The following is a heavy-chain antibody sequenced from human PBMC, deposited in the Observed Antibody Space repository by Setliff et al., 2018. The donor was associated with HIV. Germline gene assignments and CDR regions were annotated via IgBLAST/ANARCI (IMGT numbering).Heavy chain of an antibody. Sequence: GGSLRLSCAASGFTFSSYGMHWVRQAPGKGLEWVAAISYDGSNKYYADSVKGRFTISRDNSKNTLYLQMNSLRAEDTAVYYCAKDSSSWSRGMDVWGQGTTVTVSS. CDR3: AKDSSSWSRGMDV. CDR2: ISYDGSNK. CDR1: GFTFSSYG. V-gene: IGHV3-30*18. D-gene: IGHD6-13*01. J-gene: IGHJ6*02.